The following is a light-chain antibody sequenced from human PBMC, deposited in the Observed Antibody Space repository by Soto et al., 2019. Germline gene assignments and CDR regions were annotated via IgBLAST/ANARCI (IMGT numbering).Light chain of an antibody. Sequence: DIQLTQSPSTLSGSVGDRVTITCRASQTISSWLAWYQQKTGKAPKLLIYKASTLKSGVPSRFSGSGSGTEFTLTISSLQPDDFPTYYCLHDYNYPLTFGGGTKV. J-gene: IGKJ4*01. V-gene: IGKV1-5*03. CDR1: QTISSW. CDR2: KAS. CDR3: LHDYNYPLT.